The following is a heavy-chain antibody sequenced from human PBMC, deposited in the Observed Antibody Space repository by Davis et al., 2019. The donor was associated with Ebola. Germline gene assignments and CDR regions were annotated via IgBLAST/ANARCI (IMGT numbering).Heavy chain of an antibody. CDR1: GASISTSF. D-gene: IGHD3-9*01. CDR3: ARVRYIDWYIDALDV. Sequence: MPSETLSLTCTVSGASISTSFWTWIRQPPGKGLEWIGYISYGGSTNYNPSLKRRVTISVDTSKNQISLKLSSVIAADTAAYYCARVRYIDWYIDALDVWGQGTMVTVSS. CDR2: ISYGGST. J-gene: IGHJ3*01. V-gene: IGHV4-59*01.